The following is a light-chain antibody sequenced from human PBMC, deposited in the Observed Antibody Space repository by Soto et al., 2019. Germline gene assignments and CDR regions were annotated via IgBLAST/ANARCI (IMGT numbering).Light chain of an antibody. CDR1: QSVSSSY. J-gene: IGKJ1*01. Sequence: LTQKPRTLSVSGGGRDTRACRASQSVSSSYLAWYQQKPGEAPRLLIYGASSRATGIPDRFSGSGSRTDFIRLISRLAHEDFAVYYWQPYGSARTFGQGTKVDIK. CDR2: GAS. V-gene: IGKV3-20*01. CDR3: QPYGSART.